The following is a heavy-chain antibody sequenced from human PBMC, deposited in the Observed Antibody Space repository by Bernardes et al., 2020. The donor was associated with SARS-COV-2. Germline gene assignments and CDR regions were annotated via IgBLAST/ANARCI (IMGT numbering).Heavy chain of an antibody. CDR2: INPNSGGT. J-gene: IGHJ3*02. CDR3: ARDLQRIAAAGDDAFDI. V-gene: IGHV1-2*02. D-gene: IGHD6-13*01. CDR1: GYTFTGYY. Sequence: ASVKVSCKASGYTFTGYYMHWVRQAPGQGLEWMGWINPNSGGTNYAQKFQGRVTMTRDTSISTAYMELSRLRSDDTAVYYCARDLQRIAAAGDDAFDIWGQGTMVTVSS.